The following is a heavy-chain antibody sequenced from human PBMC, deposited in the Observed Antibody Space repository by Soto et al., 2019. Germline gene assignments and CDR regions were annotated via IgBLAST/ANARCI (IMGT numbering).Heavy chain of an antibody. V-gene: IGHV4-31*03. J-gene: IGHJ4*02. CDR1: GGSMSSGGYY. Sequence: SETLSLTCTVSGGSMSSGGYYWSWIRQHPGKGLECIGYIYYSVSTYYNPSLKSRVIISVETSKSLSALKLTRVLAANTAAYYWARRVGWLKRSFDCWGQGPLGTVAS. D-gene: IGHD1-26*01. CDR3: ARRVGWLKRSFDC. CDR2: IYYSVST.